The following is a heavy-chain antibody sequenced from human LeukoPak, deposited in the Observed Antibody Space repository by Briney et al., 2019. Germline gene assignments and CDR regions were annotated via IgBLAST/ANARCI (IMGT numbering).Heavy chain of an antibody. D-gene: IGHD2-21*02. CDR3: AREMGDSKYYFDY. V-gene: IGHV1-69*13. J-gene: IGHJ4*02. CDR2: IIPTFGTA. CDR1: GGTFSSYA. Sequence: SVKVSCKASGGTFSSYAISWVRQAPGRGLEWMGGIIPTFGTANYAQKFQGRVTITADESTSTAYMELSSLRSEDTAVYYCAREMGDSKYYFDYWGQGTLVTVSS.